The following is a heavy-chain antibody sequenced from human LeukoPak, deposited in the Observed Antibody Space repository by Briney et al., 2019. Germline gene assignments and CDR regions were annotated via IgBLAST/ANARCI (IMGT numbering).Heavy chain of an antibody. V-gene: IGHV3-23*03. D-gene: IGHD2-15*01. CDR2: IFNDGTT. Sequence: PGGSLRLSCAASGFTFSNYAMSWVRQAPGKGLEWVSVIFNDGTTYYADSVKGRFTISRDNSKNTIYLQVNSLRVDDMAVYYCARAPCSGYTCSHDFWGQGTLVTVSS. J-gene: IGHJ4*02. CDR3: ARAPCSGYTCSHDF. CDR1: GFTFSNYA.